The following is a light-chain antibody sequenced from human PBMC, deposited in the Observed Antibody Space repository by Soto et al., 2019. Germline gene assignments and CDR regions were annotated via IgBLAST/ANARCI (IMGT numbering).Light chain of an antibody. V-gene: IGKV1-5*03. J-gene: IGKJ1*01. Sequence: DIQMTQSPSTLSASVGDRVTITCRASQTISSWLAWYQQNPGKAPKLLIYKASSLESGVSSRFSGSGSGTEFTLTISSLQSDDFATYYCQQYNSYPWTFGQGTRVEIK. CDR2: KAS. CDR1: QTISSW. CDR3: QQYNSYPWT.